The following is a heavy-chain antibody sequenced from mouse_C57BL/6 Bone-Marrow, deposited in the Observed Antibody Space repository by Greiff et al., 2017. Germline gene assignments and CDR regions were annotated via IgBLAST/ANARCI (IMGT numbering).Heavy chain of an antibody. J-gene: IGHJ2*01. CDR3: TRGAYYIDY. CDR2: IDPETGGT. V-gene: IGHV1-15*01. Sequence: QVQLQQSGAELVRPGASVTLSCKASGYTFTDYEMHWVKQTPVHGLEWIGAIDPETGGTAYNQKFKGKAILTADKSSSTAYMELRSLTSEDSAVYYCTRGAYYIDYWGQGNTLPVSS. CDR1: GYTFTDYE.